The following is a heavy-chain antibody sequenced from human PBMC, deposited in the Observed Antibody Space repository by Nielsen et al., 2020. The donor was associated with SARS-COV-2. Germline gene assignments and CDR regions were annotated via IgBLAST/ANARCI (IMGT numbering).Heavy chain of an antibody. Sequence: GGSLRLSCAASGFTFSSYGMHWVRQAPGKGLEWVAVISYDGSNKYYADSVKGRFTISRGNSKNTLYLQMNSLRAEDTAVYYCAKDHLRGAPRYNWFDPWGQGTLVTVSS. CDR3: AKDHLRGAPRYNWFDP. J-gene: IGHJ5*02. CDR2: ISYDGSNK. V-gene: IGHV3-30*18. D-gene: IGHD3-10*01. CDR1: GFTFSSYG.